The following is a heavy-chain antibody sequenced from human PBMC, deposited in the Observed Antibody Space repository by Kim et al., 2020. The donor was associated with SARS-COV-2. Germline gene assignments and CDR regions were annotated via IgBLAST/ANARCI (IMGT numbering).Heavy chain of an antibody. CDR2: ISGSGGST. V-gene: IGHV3-23*01. Sequence: GGSLRLSCAASGFTFSSYAMSWVRQAPGKGLEWVSAISGSGGSTYYADSVKGWFTISRDNSKNTLYLQMNSLRAEDTAVYYCAKVEWDYYDSSGYYYYGMDVWGQGTTVTVSS. CDR3: AKVEWDYYDSSGYYYYGMDV. J-gene: IGHJ6*02. D-gene: IGHD3-22*01. CDR1: GFTFSSYA.